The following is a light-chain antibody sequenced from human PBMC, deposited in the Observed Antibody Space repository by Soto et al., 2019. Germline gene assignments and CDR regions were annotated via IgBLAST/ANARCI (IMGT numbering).Light chain of an antibody. J-gene: IGKJ1*01. V-gene: IGKV1-5*01. CDR3: QQSNGYSRT. Sequence: DIQMTQSPSTLSASVGDRVTITCRASQSIGDSLAWYQQKPGKAPYLLISDVSSLERGVPSRFSGSGSGTEFTLTISSMQPDVFATFYCQQSNGYSRTFGHGTKVGI. CDR1: QSIGDS. CDR2: DVS.